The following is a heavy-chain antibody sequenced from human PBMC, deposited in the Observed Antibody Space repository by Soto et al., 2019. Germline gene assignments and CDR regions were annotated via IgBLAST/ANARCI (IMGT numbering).Heavy chain of an antibody. CDR2: ISAYNGNT. CDR1: GYTFTSYG. CDR3: ARESLTIFGVVPALRFDP. D-gene: IGHD3-3*01. Sequence: ASVKVSCKASGYTFTSYGISWVRQAPGQGLEWMGWISAYNGNTNYAQKLQGRVTMTTDTSTSTAYMELRSLRSDDTAVYYCARESLTIFGVVPALRFDPWGQGTLVTVSS. V-gene: IGHV1-18*01. J-gene: IGHJ5*02.